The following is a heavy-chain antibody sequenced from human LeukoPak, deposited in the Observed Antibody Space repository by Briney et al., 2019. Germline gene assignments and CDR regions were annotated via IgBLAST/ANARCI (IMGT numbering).Heavy chain of an antibody. J-gene: IGHJ4*02. CDR1: GFTFSSYA. V-gene: IGHV3-23*01. CDR3: AKVVSFPTVTTFDY. Sequence: PTGGSLRLSCAASGFTFSSYAMSWVRQAPGKGLEWVSATSGSGGSTYYADSVKGRFTISRDNSKNTLYLQMNSLRAEDTAVYYCAKVVSFPTVTTFDYWGQGTLVTVSS. D-gene: IGHD4-17*01. CDR2: TSGSGGST.